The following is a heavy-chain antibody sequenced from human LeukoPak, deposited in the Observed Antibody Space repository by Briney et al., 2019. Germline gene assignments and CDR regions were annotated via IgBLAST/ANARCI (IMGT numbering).Heavy chain of an antibody. Sequence: ASVKVSCKGSGYTFTSYGISWVRQAPGQGLEWMGWISAYNGNTNYAQKLQGRVTMTTDTSTSTAYMELRSLRSDDTAVYYCARDRRVRGYYYYGMDVWGQGTTVTVSS. J-gene: IGHJ6*02. CDR3: ARDRRVRGYYYYGMDV. CDR1: GYTFTSYG. V-gene: IGHV1-18*01. D-gene: IGHD3-10*01. CDR2: ISAYNGNT.